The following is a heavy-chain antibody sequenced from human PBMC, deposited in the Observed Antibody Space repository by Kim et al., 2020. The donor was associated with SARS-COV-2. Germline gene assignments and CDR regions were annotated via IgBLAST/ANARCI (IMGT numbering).Heavy chain of an antibody. V-gene: IGHV4-39*01. D-gene: IGHD6-19*01. CDR2: IYYRGST. CDR1: GGSISSSTYY. Sequence: SETLSLICTVSGGSISSSTYYWGWIRQPPGKGLEWIGSIYYRGSTYYNPSLKSRVTTSVDTSKNQFSLKLTSVTAADTAVYYCARLGKRGWATTYFDYWSQGTLVIVSS. J-gene: IGHJ4*02. CDR3: ARLGKRGWATTYFDY.